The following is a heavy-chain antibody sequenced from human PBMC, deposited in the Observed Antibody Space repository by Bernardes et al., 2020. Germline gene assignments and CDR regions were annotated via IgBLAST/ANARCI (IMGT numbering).Heavy chain of an antibody. V-gene: IGHV3-30*18. Sequence: GGSLRLSCAASGFTFSSYGMHWVRQAPGKGLEWVAVISYDGSNKYYADSVKGRFTISRDNSKNTLYLQMNSLRAEDTAVYYCAKEGSSLTENWFDPWGQGTLVTVSS. CDR3: AKEGSSLTENWFDP. CDR2: ISYDGSNK. CDR1: GFTFSSYG. D-gene: IGHD6-13*01. J-gene: IGHJ5*02.